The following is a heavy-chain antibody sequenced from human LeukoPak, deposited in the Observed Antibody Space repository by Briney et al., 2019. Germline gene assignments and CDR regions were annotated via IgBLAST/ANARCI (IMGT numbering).Heavy chain of an antibody. CDR1: GGAISSYY. J-gene: IGHJ6*04. Sequence: SETLSLTCTVSGGAISSYYWSWIRQPPGKGLEWIGFIYYSGSTNYNPSLKSRVIISLDTSKNQFSLKLSSVTAADTAVYYCAGAKISWTRRDVWGKGTTVTVSS. CDR3: AGAKISWTRRDV. D-gene: IGHD3/OR15-3a*01. CDR2: IYYSGST. V-gene: IGHV4-59*12.